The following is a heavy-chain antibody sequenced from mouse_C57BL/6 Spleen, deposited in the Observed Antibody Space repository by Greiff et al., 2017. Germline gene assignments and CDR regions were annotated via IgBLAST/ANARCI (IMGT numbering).Heavy chain of an antibody. CDR3: ARYDYEGGYFDY. J-gene: IGHJ2*01. D-gene: IGHD2-4*01. CDR2: IDPSDSYT. Sequence: QVQLQQPGAELVRPGTSVKLSCKASGYTFTSYWMHWVKQRPGQGLEWIGVIDPSDSYTNYNQKFKGKATLTVDTSSSTAYMQLSSLTSEDSAVYYCARYDYEGGYFDYWGQGTTLTVSS. CDR1: GYTFTSYW. V-gene: IGHV1-59*01.